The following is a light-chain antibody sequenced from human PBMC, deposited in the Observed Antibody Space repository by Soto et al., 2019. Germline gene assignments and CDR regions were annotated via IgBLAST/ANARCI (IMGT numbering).Light chain of an antibody. J-gene: IGLJ1*01. CDR2: EGS. V-gene: IGLV2-23*01. Sequence: QSVLTQPASVSGSPGQSITISCTGTSSDVGTYNLVSWYQHHPGKAPKLMIYEGSKRPSGVSNRFFCSKSGNTASLTISGLQAEDEADYYCCSYAGSSTPSYVFGSGTKLTVL. CDR1: SSDVGTYNL. CDR3: CSYAGSSTPSYV.